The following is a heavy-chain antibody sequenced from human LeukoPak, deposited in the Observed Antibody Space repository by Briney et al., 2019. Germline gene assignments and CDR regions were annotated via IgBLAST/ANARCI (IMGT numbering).Heavy chain of an antibody. CDR1: GGSISSYY. CDR2: IYDSGST. V-gene: IGHV4-59*01. D-gene: IGHD6-6*01. J-gene: IGHJ4*02. CDR3: ARYRAYSSSYLDY. Sequence: PSETLSLTCTVSGGSISSYYWSWIRQPPGKGLEWIGNIYDSGSTNYNPSLKSRVTISVDMSKNQFSLKLSSVTAADTAVYYCARYRAYSSSYLDYWGQGTLVTVSS.